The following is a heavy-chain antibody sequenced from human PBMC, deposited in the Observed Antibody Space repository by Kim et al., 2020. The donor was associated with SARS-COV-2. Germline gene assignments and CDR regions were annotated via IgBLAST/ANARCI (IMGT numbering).Heavy chain of an antibody. CDR3: ASLGMDFGEEDY. J-gene: IGHJ4*02. CDR1: GGTFSSYA. CDR2: IIPILGIA. V-gene: IGHV1-69*04. D-gene: IGHD3-10*01. Sequence: SVKVSCKASGGTFSSYAISWVRQAPGQGLEWMGRIIPILGIANYAQKFQGRVTITADKSTSTAYMELSSLRSEDTAVYYCASLGMDFGEEDYWGQGTLVTVSS.